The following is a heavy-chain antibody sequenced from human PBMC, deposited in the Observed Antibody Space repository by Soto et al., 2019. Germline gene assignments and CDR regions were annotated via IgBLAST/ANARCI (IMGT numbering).Heavy chain of an antibody. J-gene: IGHJ4*02. CDR3: ARDRGDQGSFDY. CDR1: GYTFTSYY. D-gene: IGHD2-21*02. V-gene: IGHV1-46*01. CDR2: INPSGGST. Sequence: GYTFTSYYMHWVRQAPGQGLEWMGIINPSGGSTSYAQKFQGRVTMIRDTSTSTVYMELSSLRSEDTAVYYCARDRGDQGSFDYWGQGTLVTVSS.